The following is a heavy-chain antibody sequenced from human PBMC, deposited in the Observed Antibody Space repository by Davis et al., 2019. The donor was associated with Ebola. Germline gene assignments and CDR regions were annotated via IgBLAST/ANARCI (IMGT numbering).Heavy chain of an antibody. D-gene: IGHD3-16*01. CDR3: ARIRGTEDRRGEDH. J-gene: IGHJ4*02. V-gene: IGHV4-39*01. Sequence: PSETLSLTCNVSGVYLGSSGYYWGFVRQPPGKGLEWIGNIYYSGSTKYNPSLQGRVTMSIDKPRDQFALRLHSVTAADTAVYYCARIRGTEDRRGEDHWGQGILVTVSP. CDR2: IYYSGST. CDR1: GVYLGSSGYY.